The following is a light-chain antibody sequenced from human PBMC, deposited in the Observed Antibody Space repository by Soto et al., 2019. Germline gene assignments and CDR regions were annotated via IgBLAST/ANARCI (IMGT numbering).Light chain of an antibody. CDR2: SAS. Sequence: EIVLTQSPGTLSLSPGERATLNCRASQSISSSFLAWYQQKPGQAPRLLNYSASSRATGVPDRFSGSGSGTDFTLTISRLEPEDFAVYYCQQCGSSPGTFGQGTKLDIK. J-gene: IGKJ1*01. V-gene: IGKV3-20*01. CDR3: QQCGSSPGT. CDR1: QSISSSF.